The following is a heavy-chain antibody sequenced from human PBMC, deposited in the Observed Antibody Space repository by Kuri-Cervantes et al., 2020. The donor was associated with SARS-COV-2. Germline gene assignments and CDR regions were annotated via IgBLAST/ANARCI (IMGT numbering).Heavy chain of an antibody. CDR3: ARGPTPMDFWSGYYEGVFGY. J-gene: IGHJ4*02. D-gene: IGHD3-3*01. CDR1: GYTFTGYY. Sequence: ASVKVSCKASGYTFTGYYMHWVRQAPGQGLEWMGWINPNSGGTNYAQKFQGRVTMTRDTSISTAYMEPSRLRSDDTAVYYCARGPTPMDFWSGYYEGVFGYWGQGTLVTVSS. CDR2: INPNSGGT. V-gene: IGHV1-2*02.